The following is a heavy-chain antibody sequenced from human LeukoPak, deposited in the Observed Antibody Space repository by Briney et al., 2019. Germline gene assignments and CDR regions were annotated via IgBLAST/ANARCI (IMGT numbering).Heavy chain of an antibody. CDR3: AREDYGVLFDY. J-gene: IGHJ4*02. CDR2: IYYSGST. D-gene: IGHD4-17*01. Sequence: PSQTLSLTCTVSGVSIGSGGYYWRWLRQPPGKGLEWIGYIYYSGSTYYNPSLKSRITISVDTSKNQFSLKLSSVTAADTAVYYCAREDYGVLFDYWGQGTLVTVSS. V-gene: IGHV4-30-4*01. CDR1: GVSIGSGGYY.